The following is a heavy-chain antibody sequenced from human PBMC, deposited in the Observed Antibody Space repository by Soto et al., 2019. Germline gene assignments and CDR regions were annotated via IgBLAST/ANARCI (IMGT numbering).Heavy chain of an antibody. CDR2: IYYSGST. V-gene: IGHV4-30-4*01. CDR3: ARLHSNPITMIVVYWFDP. CDR1: GGSISSGDYY. D-gene: IGHD3-22*01. J-gene: IGHJ5*02. Sequence: SETLCLTCTVSGGSISSGDYYWSWIRQPPGKGLEWIGYIYYSGSTYYNPSLKSRVTISVDTSKNQFSLKLSSVTAADTAVYYCARLHSNPITMIVVYWFDPWGQGTLVTVSS.